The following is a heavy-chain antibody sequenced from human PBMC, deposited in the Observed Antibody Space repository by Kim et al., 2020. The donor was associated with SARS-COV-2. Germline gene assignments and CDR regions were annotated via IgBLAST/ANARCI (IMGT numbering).Heavy chain of an antibody. J-gene: IGHJ4*02. Sequence: SVKVSCKASGGTFSSYAISWVRQAPGQGLEWMGGIIPIFGTANYAQKFQGRVTITADESTSTAYMELSSLRSEDTAVYYCARTYYYDSSGYYYYYFDYWGQGTLVTVSS. CDR1: GGTFSSYA. CDR3: ARTYYYDSSGYYYYYFDY. D-gene: IGHD3-22*01. V-gene: IGHV1-69*13. CDR2: IIPIFGTA.